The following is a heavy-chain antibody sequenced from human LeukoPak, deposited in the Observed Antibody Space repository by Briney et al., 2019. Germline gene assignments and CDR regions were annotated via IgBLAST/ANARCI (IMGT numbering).Heavy chain of an antibody. CDR3: ARIYCSSTSCYDYYYGMDV. CDR1: GFTFSSYW. J-gene: IGHJ6*02. Sequence: GGSLRLSCAASGFTFSSYWMSWVRQAPGKGLEWVANIKQDGSEKYYVDSVKGRFTISRDNAKNSLYLQMNSLRAEDTAVYYCARIYCSSTSCYDYYYGMDVWGQGTTVTVSS. CDR2: IKQDGSEK. D-gene: IGHD2-2*01. V-gene: IGHV3-7*01.